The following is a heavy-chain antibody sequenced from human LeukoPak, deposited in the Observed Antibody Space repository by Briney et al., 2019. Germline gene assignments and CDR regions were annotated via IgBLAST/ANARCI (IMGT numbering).Heavy chain of an antibody. J-gene: IGHJ4*02. CDR3: TRATGHHGGFDY. V-gene: IGHV3-21*06. CDR2: LSFVTTYI. D-gene: IGHD3-16*01. CDR1: GFTFRSY. Sequence: GGSLRLSCAASGFTFRSYMNWVRQAPGEGLEWVSSLSFVTTYIFFADSVKGRFTISRDNAKNSLYLQMNSLKAEETAVYYCTRATGHHGGFDYWGPGTLVTVSS.